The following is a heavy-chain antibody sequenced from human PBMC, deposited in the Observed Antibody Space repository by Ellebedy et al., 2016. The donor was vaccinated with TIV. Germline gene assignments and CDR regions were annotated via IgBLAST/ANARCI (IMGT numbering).Heavy chain of an antibody. J-gene: IGHJ4*02. CDR1: GFTFSSYW. Sequence: GGSLRLSCAASGFTFSSYWMSWVRQAPGKGLEWVANIKQDGSEKYYVDSVKGRFTISRDNAKNSLYLQMNSLRAEDTAEYYCAGRAYNWNDGSLFDYWGQGTLVTVSS. V-gene: IGHV3-7*03. D-gene: IGHD1-1*01. CDR3: AGRAYNWNDGSLFDY. CDR2: IKQDGSEK.